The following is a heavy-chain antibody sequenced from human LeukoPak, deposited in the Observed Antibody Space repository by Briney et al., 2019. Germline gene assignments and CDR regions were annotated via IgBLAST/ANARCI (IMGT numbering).Heavy chain of an antibody. D-gene: IGHD2-2*01. J-gene: IGHJ5*02. CDR2: ISYNGST. CDR1: GGSISSSDYS. CDR3: ARKVVPVGVPAWWFDP. V-gene: IGHV4-31*03. Sequence: PSQTLSLTCTVSGGSISSSDYSWTWLRQHPGKGLVWIGYISYNGSTYYRPSLKSRVTISADTSKSQFFLKLTSVTAADTAIYYCARKVVPVGVPAWWFDPWGQGTLVIVSS.